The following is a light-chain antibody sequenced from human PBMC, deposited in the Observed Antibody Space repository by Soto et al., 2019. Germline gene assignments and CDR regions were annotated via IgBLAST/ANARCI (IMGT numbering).Light chain of an antibody. V-gene: IGLV1-40*01. Sequence: QSVLTQPPSVSGAPGQRVTISCTGSSSNIGAGYDVHWYQQLPGTAPKLLIYGNTNRPSGVPDRFSGSKSGTSASLAITGLQAEDEGDYYCQSYDSSLSGSNWVFGGGTKLTGL. CDR2: GNT. CDR1: SSNIGAGYD. J-gene: IGLJ3*02. CDR3: QSYDSSLSGSNWV.